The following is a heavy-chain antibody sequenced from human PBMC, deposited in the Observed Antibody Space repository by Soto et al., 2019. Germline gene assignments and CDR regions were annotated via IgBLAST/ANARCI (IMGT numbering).Heavy chain of an antibody. D-gene: IGHD3-3*01. V-gene: IGHV4-39*01. CDR1: GGSISSSSYY. CDR2: IYYSGST. Sequence: PSETLSLTCTVSGGSISSSSYYWGWIRQPPGKGLEWIGSIYYSGSTYYNPSLKSRVTISVDTSKNQFSLKLSSVTAADTAVYYCEGRFLEWFLTFDYWGQGTLVTVSS. CDR3: EGRFLEWFLTFDY. J-gene: IGHJ4*02.